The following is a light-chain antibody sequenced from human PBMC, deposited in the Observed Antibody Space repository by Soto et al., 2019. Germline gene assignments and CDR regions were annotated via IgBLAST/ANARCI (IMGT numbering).Light chain of an antibody. CDR2: GAS. CDR3: RQYDTWPK. CDR1: QSVSNNY. J-gene: IGKJ1*01. Sequence: EIVLTQSPGTLSLSPGERATLSCRASQSVSNNYLAWYQQKPGQAPRLLIYGASNRATGIPDRFSGSGSGTDFTLTISRLEPEDFAVYYCRQYDTWPKFGQGTKV. V-gene: IGKV3-20*01.